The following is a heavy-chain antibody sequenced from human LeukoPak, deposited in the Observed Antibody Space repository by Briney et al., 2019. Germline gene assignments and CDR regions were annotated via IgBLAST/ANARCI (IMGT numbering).Heavy chain of an antibody. CDR1: GGSFSGYY. CDR2: INHSGST. J-gene: IGHJ4*02. Sequence: SETLSLTCAVYGGSFSGYYWSWIRQPPGKGLEWIGEINHSGSTNYNPSLKSRVTISVDTSKNQFSLKLSSVTAADTAVYYCARALWFGEPRVDYWGQGTLVTVSS. D-gene: IGHD3-10*01. V-gene: IGHV4-34*01. CDR3: ARALWFGEPRVDY.